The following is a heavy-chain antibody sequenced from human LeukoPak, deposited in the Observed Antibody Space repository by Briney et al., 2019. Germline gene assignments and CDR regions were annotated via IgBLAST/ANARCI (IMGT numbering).Heavy chain of an antibody. Sequence: SETLSLTCTVSSGSISSRNYYLSWIRQPAGKGLEWIGRISTIGITNYNPSLNSRVTISIDTSKNQFSLKLSSVTAADTAVYYCARGYCSGGSCYSYYYYNYMDVWGKGTTVTVSS. CDR2: ISTIGIT. V-gene: IGHV4-61*02. D-gene: IGHD2-15*01. CDR1: SGSISSRNYY. J-gene: IGHJ6*03. CDR3: ARGYCSGGSCYSYYYYNYMDV.